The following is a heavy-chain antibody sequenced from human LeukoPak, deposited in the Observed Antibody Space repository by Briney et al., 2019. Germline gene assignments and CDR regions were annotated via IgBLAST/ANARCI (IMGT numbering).Heavy chain of an antibody. D-gene: IGHD6-19*01. J-gene: IGHJ4*02. CDR3: ARVGSDSSGWRRFDY. CDR1: GYTFSNYA. CDR2: INPNSGGT. Sequence: ASVKVSCKASGYTFSNYAITWVRQAPGQGLEWMGWINPNSGGTNSAQKFQGRVTMTRDTSISTAYMELSRLRSDDTAVYYCARVGSDSSGWRRFDYWGQGTLVTVSS. V-gene: IGHV1-2*02.